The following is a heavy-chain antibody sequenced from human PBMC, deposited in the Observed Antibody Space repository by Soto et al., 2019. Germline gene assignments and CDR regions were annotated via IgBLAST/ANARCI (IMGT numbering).Heavy chain of an antibody. V-gene: IGHV3-11*06. CDR1: GFTFSDCY. CDR2: ISPKSNYK. D-gene: IGHD2-21*01. Sequence: GGSLRLSCEVSGFTFSDCYMSWIRQSPGKGLEWLSYISPKSNYKQYAESVKGRHTISRDNAKNSLSLQMNSLRVEDTAVYYCVRGGGGGQFDSWGQGTLVTVSS. J-gene: IGHJ4*02. CDR3: VRGGGGGQFDS.